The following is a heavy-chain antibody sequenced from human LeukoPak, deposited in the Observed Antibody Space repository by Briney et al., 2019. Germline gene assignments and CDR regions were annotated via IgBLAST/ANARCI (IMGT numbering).Heavy chain of an antibody. CDR2: TYYSGST. J-gene: IGHJ4*02. D-gene: IGHD3-22*01. Sequence: SETLSLTCTVSGGSISSSSYYWGWIRQPPGKGLEWIGRTYYSGSTYYNPSLKSRVTISVDTSKNQFSLKLSSVTAADTAVYYCARHMGAQYYYDSSGYYYFDYWGQGTLVTVSS. CDR1: GGSISSSSYY. V-gene: IGHV4-39*01. CDR3: ARHMGAQYYYDSSGYYYFDY.